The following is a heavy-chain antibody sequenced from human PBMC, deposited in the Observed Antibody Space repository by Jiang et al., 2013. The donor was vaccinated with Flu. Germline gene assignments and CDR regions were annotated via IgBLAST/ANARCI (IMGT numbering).Heavy chain of an antibody. CDR1: GGSISTSSFC. CDR2: IYCGGSS. D-gene: IGHD5-18*01. Sequence: PGLVKPSETLSLTCTVSGGSISTSSFCWGWIRQPPGKGLEWIGSIYCGGSSYYNPSLKSRVTISLDTSKNQFSLKLSSVTAADTAVYYCARPFYGSPYSYSHWGQGALVTVPS. V-gene: IGHV4-39*07. CDR3: ARPFYGSPYSYSH. J-gene: IGHJ4*02.